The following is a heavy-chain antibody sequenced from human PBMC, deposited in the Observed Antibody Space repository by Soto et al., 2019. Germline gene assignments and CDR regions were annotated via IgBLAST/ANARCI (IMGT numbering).Heavy chain of an antibody. CDR2: IYYSGRT. J-gene: IGHJ4*02. CDR3: ARELSNSPDYFDY. V-gene: IGHV4-30-4*01. CDR1: GGSISSDDYY. D-gene: IGHD6-6*01. Sequence: KPSETLSLTCTVSGGSISSDDYYWSWIRQPPGKGLEWIGYIYYSGRTAYNPSLKSRLIISIDTSKNQFSLNLNSVSGADTAVSYCARELSNSPDYFDYWGQGTLVTVSS.